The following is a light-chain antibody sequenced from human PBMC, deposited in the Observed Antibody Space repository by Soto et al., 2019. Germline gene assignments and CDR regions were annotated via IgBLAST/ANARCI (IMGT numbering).Light chain of an antibody. CDR2: GAS. J-gene: IGKJ1*01. CDR1: QSVSSN. CDR3: QQYNDWPRT. Sequence: EIVITHSPATLSVSPGERATLSCRASQSVSSNLAWYQQKPGQAPRVLIYGASTTAPGIPARFSGSGSGTEFTLTISSLQSEDSAVYHCQQYNDWPRTFGQGTKVDIK. V-gene: IGKV3-15*01.